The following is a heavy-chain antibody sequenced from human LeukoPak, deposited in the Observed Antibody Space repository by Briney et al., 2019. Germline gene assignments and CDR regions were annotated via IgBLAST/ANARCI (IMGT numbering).Heavy chain of an antibody. CDR3: ARRSPYPTGYYYYYYMDV. D-gene: IGHD3-10*01. CDR1: GGSISSGGYS. CDR2: IYYSGST. Sequence: PSQTLSLTCAVSGGSISSGGYSWSWIRQPPGKGLEWIGYIYYSGSTYYNPSLKSRVTISVDTSKNQFSLKLSSVTAADTAVYYCARRSPYPTGYYYYYYMDVWGKGTTVTVSS. V-gene: IGHV4-30-4*07. J-gene: IGHJ6*03.